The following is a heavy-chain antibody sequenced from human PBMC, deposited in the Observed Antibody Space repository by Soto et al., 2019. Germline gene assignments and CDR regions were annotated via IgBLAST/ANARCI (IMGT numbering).Heavy chain of an antibody. Sequence: EVQLLESGGGLVQPGGSLRLSCAASGFTFSSYDMHWVRQATGKGLEWVSAIGTAGDTYYPGSVKGRFTISRENAKNSLYLQMSSLRAEETAVYYCARSSERDEKYGGFDLRCPYCGMGVWGQGTTVTGSS. J-gene: IGHJ6*02. CDR2: IGTAGDT. D-gene: IGHD5-12*01. CDR3: ARSSERDEKYGGFDLRCPYCGMGV. V-gene: IGHV3-13*01. CDR1: GFTFSSYD.